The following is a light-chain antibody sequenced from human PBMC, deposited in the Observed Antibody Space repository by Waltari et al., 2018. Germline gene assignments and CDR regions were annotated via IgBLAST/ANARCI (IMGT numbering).Light chain of an antibody. CDR2: HDG. V-gene: IGLV3-21*02. CDR1: NIGSKS. J-gene: IGLJ3*02. Sequence: SYVVTQPPSVSVAPGQTAKITCEGNNIGSKSAHWYQQKPGQAPVQVIYHDGDRPSGIPERCSGSNSRNTATLTITRVEAGDEADYYCQVFDSSSDHQVFGGGTKVTVL. CDR3: QVFDSSSDHQV.